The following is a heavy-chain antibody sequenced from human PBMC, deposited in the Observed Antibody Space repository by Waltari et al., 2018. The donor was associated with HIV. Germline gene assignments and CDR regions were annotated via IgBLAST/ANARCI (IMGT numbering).Heavy chain of an antibody. Sequence: QVQLVQSGAEVKKPGASVKVSCTASRFTFTAYYLHWVRQAPGQGLEWMGWINPKSGVTHFAQNFQGRINMTRDTSIKTAYLELSRLQSDDTAVYYCARDWWQLPSGGYFFDYWGQGTLVTVSS. D-gene: IGHD2-15*01. CDR2: INPKSGVT. CDR3: ARDWWQLPSGGYFFDY. CDR1: RFTFTAYY. V-gene: IGHV1-2*02. J-gene: IGHJ4*02.